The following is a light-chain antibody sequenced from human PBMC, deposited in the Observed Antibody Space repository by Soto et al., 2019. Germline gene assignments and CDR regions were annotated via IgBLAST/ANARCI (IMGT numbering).Light chain of an antibody. Sequence: DIQMTQSPSTLSVSLGDRITITCRASEDIDTSLAWFQQRPGKAPKVLIAGASGLMNGVPSTFSGSGPGTEFALTISSVQPDDFATYFCQHYDTFSWTFGQGTKVDI. V-gene: IGKV1-5*01. J-gene: IGKJ1*01. CDR1: EDIDTS. CDR3: QHYDTFSWT. CDR2: GAS.